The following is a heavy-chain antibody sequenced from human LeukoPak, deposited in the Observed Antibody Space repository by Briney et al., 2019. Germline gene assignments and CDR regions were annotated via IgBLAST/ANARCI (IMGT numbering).Heavy chain of an antibody. J-gene: IGHJ6*02. CDR1: GGSLSGDY. CDR2: IDHTGNT. D-gene: IGHD4-17*01. CDR3: ARGKATVTTFRFYYHGMDV. Sequence: SEILSLTCAVYGGSLSGDYWNWIRQPPGKGLEWIGEIDHTGNTNYNPSLKSRVTISVDTSKNQFSLKLNSVTAADTAVYYCARGKATVTTFRFYYHGMDVWGRGTTVHGS. V-gene: IGHV4-34*01.